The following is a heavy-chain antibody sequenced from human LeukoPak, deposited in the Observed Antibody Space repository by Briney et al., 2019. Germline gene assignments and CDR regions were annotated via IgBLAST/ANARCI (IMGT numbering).Heavy chain of an antibody. V-gene: IGHV4-59*01. CDR2: IYYSGST. CDR1: GGSIRSYY. D-gene: IGHD6-13*01. Sequence: SGTLSLTCTVSGGSIRSYYWSWIRQPPGKGLEWIAYIYYSGSTNYNPSLKSRVTISVGTSKNQFSLKVTSVTAADTAVYYCARVYYSNSYDYWYFDLWGRGTLVTVSS. CDR3: ARVYYSNSYDYWYFDL. J-gene: IGHJ2*01.